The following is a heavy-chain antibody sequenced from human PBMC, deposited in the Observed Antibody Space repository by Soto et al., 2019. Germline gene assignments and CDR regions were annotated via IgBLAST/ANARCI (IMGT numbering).Heavy chain of an antibody. D-gene: IGHD3-3*01. CDR2: INQSGGT. Sequence: PSETLSLTCAVHGGSFSGYHWSWIRQPPGKGLEWIGEINQSGGTDYNTSLKSRVTISVDTSKNHFSLNLSSVTAADTAVYYCARGGEYYDFWSGYYTSYYYGMDVWGQGTTVTVSS. V-gene: IGHV4-34*01. CDR1: GGSFSGYH. CDR3: ARGGEYYDFWSGYYTSYYYGMDV. J-gene: IGHJ6*02.